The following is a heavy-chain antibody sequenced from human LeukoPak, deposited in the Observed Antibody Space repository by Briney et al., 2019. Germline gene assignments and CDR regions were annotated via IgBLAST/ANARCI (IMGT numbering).Heavy chain of an antibody. J-gene: IGHJ6*04. V-gene: IGHV3-33*01. Sequence: GGSLRLSCAASGFTFSSYGMHWVRQAPGQGLEWVAVIWYDGSNKYYADSVKGRFTISRDNSKNTLYLQMNSLRAEDTAVYYCARALLWFGELFPYYYYGMDVWGEGTPVTVSS. CDR1: GFTFSSYG. D-gene: IGHD3-10*01. CDR2: IWYDGSNK. CDR3: ARALLWFGELFPYYYYGMDV.